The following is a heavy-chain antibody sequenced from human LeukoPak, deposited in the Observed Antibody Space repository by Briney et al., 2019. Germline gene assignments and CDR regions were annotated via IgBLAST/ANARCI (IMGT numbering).Heavy chain of an antibody. V-gene: IGHV3-23*01. CDR3: AKDSDYDFWSGYYAVFDY. Sequence: GGSLRLSCAASGFTSSSYAMSWVRQAPGKGLEWVSAISGSGGSTYYADSVKGRFTISRDNSKNTLYLQMNSLRAEDTAVYYCAKDSDYDFWSGYYAVFDYWGQGTLVTVSS. J-gene: IGHJ4*02. CDR1: GFTSSSYA. CDR2: ISGSGGST. D-gene: IGHD3-3*01.